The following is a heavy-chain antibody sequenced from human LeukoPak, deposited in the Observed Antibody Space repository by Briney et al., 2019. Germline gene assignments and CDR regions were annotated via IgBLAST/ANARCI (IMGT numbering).Heavy chain of an antibody. CDR2: VYYTGTT. Sequence: SETLSLTCTVSGGSISSYYWSWIRQPPGKGLEWIGYVYYTGTTNYNPSLKSRVTISVDISKNHFSLKLSSVPAADTAVYYCASGYFGDAFDVWGQGTMVTVSS. CDR3: ASGYFGDAFDV. D-gene: IGHD3-9*01. CDR1: GGSISSYY. V-gene: IGHV4-59*08. J-gene: IGHJ3*01.